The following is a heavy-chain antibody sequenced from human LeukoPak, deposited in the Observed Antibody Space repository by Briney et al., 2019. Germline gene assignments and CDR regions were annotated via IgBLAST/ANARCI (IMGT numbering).Heavy chain of an antibody. CDR1: GGSFSVYY. D-gene: IGHD6-13*01. Sequence: PSETLSLTCAVYGGSFSVYYWSWIRQPPGKGLEWIGEINHSGSTNYNPSLKSRVTISVDTSKNQFSLKLSSVTAADTAVYYCARAKPGIAAAGIYAFDIWGQGTMVTVSS. V-gene: IGHV4-34*01. J-gene: IGHJ3*02. CDR3: ARAKPGIAAAGIYAFDI. CDR2: INHSGST.